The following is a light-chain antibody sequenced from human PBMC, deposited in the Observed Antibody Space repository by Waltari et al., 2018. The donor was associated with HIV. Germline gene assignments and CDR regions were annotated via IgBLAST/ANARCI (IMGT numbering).Light chain of an antibody. CDR3: SSYAGSNNLL. CDR2: EVS. Sequence: QSALTQPPSASGSPGQSVTISCTGTSRDVGSYNFVPWYKQHPGKAPKLLIFEVSKRPSGVPDRFSGSKSGNTASLTVSGLQPEDEADYYCSSYAGSNNLLFGGGTKLTVL. V-gene: IGLV2-8*01. CDR1: SRDVGSYNF. J-gene: IGLJ2*01.